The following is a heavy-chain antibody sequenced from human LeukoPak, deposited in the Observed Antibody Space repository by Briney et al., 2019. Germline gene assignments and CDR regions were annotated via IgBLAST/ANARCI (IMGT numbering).Heavy chain of an antibody. CDR1: GCTFSGYY. V-gene: IGHV4-34*01. Sequence: SETLSLSCAASGCTFSGYYWSWVRQAPGKGLEWVGEINNNGSTTYNPSPKTRDSISVDTSNIQFSLQLRPVHAADTPVTYCARGTSRRIAVAGIWGQGTLVTVSS. CDR3: ARGTSRRIAVAGI. CDR2: INNNGST. D-gene: IGHD6-19*01. J-gene: IGHJ4*02.